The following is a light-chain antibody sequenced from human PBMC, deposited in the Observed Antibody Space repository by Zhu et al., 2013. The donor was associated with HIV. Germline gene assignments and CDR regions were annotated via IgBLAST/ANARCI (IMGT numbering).Light chain of an antibody. J-gene: IGKJ1*01. CDR1: QTVTSNY. V-gene: IGKV3-20*01. CDR3: QRFGSSVTWT. Sequence: ETVLTQSPGTLSLSPGERATLSCRASQTVTSNYLAWYQQKSGQPPRLLIYGASNRATGIPDRFSGSGSGTDFTLTITGLEPEDIGMYFCQRFGSSVTWTFGQGTNLEIK. CDR2: GAS.